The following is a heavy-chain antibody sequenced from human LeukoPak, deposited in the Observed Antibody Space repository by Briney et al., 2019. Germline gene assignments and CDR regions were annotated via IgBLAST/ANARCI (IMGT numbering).Heavy chain of an antibody. D-gene: IGHD1-26*01. CDR3: ARDSGSYYFDY. V-gene: IGHV3-66*02. CDR1: GFIITSNY. Sequence: GGSLRLSCAASGFIITSNYMSWVRQAPGKGLEWVPVIFGGGSTYYADSVKGRFTISRDNSKNTLYLQMNSLRVDDTAVYYCARDSGSYYFDYWGQGTLVTVSS. J-gene: IGHJ4*02. CDR2: IFGGGST.